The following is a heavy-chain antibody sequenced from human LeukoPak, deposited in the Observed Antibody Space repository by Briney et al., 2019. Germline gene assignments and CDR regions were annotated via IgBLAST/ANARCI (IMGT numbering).Heavy chain of an antibody. J-gene: IGHJ4*02. D-gene: IGHD4-11*01. CDR2: INHSGST. V-gene: IGHV4-34*01. Sequence: SETLSLTCAVYGGSFSGYYWSWIRQPPGKGLEWIGEINHSGSTNYNPSLKSRVTISVDTSKSQFSLKLSSVTAADTAVYYCARGGDYSKVDYWGQGTLVTVSS. CDR1: GGSFSGYY. CDR3: ARGGDYSKVDY.